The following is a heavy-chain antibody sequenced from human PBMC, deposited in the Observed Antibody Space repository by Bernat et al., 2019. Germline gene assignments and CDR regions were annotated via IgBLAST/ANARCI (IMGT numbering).Heavy chain of an antibody. V-gene: IGHV3-72*01. J-gene: IGHJ4*02. Sequence: EVQLVESGGGLVQPGGSLRLSCAASGSTFSDHYMDWVRQAPGKGLEWISRIRNKPNSYTTEYAASVKGRFTISRDDSKNSLYLQMNSPKTEDTAVYYCVRDAGYCSGGSCYNLFDSWGQGTLVTVSS. CDR1: GSTFSDHY. D-gene: IGHD2-15*01. CDR3: VRDAGYCSGGSCYNLFDS. CDR2: IRNKPNSYTT.